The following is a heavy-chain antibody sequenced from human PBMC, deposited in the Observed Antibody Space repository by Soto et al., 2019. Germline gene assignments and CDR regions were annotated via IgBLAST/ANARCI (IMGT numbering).Heavy chain of an antibody. CDR2: IDTDNGNT. CDR3: ARDRWVTTDQFDP. D-gene: IGHD4-17*01. CDR1: GYSFTTYS. J-gene: IGHJ5*01. Sequence: ASVKVSCKASGYSFTTYSMHWVRQAPGQRLEWMGWIDTDNGNTRYSQKFQGRVTITRDTSASTAYMELSSLKSEDTAVYYCARDRWVTTDQFDPWGQGTLVTVSS. V-gene: IGHV1-3*04.